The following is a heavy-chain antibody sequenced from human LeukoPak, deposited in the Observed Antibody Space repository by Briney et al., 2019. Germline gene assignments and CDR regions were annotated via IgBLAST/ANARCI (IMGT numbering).Heavy chain of an antibody. CDR1: GGSISNTTFS. Sequence: SETLSLTCTVSGGSISNTTFSWGWIRQPPGKGLEWIGTIFSSGSTSYNPSLQSRVTISVDAAKNQFSLKLSSVTAADTAVYYCARRGSSGTIFGPWGQGTLVTVSS. CDR2: IFSSGST. V-gene: IGHV4-39*01. CDR3: ARRGSSGTIFGP. D-gene: IGHD3-22*01. J-gene: IGHJ5*02.